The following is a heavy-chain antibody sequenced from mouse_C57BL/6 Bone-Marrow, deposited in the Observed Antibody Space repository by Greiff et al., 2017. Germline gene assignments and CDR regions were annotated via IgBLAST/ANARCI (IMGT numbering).Heavy chain of an antibody. J-gene: IGHJ1*03. CDR3: ARGTTVVATDWYFDV. CDR1: GYAFSSYW. CDR2: IYPGDGDT. Sequence: VQLQQSGAELVTPGASVKISCKASGYAFSSYWMNWVKQRPGKGLEWIGQIYPGDGDTNYNGKFKGKATLTADKSSSTAYMQLSSLTSEDSAVYFCARGTTVVATDWYFDVWGTGTTVTVSS. V-gene: IGHV1-80*01. D-gene: IGHD1-1*01.